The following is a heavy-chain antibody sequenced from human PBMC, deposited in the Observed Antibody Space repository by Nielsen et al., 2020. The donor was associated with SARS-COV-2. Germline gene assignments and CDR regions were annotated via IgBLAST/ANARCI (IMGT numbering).Heavy chain of an antibody. D-gene: IGHD6-19*01. CDR2: IIPILGIA. J-gene: IGHJ6*02. Sequence: SVKVSCKASGGIFSSYAISWVRQAPGQGLEWMGRIIPILGIANYAQKFQGRVTITADKSTSTAYMELSSLRSEDTAVYYCARASIAVAGTGKYYYYYYGMDVWGQGTTVTVSS. V-gene: IGHV1-69*04. CDR1: GGIFSSYA. CDR3: ARASIAVAGTGKYYYYYYGMDV.